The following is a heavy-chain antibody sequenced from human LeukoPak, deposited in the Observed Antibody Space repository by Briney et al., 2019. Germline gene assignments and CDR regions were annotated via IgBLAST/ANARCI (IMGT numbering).Heavy chain of an antibody. CDR2: INPNSGGT. J-gene: IGHJ4*02. CDR1: GYTFTGYY. D-gene: IGHD5-18*01. V-gene: IGHV1-2*02. CDR3: ARAEGVDTAMVISGYDY. Sequence: ASVKVSCKASGYTFTGYYMHWVRQAPGQGLEWMGWINPNSGGTNYAQKFQGRVTMTRDTSISTAYMELSRLRSDDTAVYYCARAEGVDTAMVISGYDYWGQGTLVTVSS.